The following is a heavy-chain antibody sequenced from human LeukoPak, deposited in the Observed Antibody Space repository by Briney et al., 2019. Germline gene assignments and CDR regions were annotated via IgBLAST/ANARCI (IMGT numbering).Heavy chain of an antibody. Sequence: PGGSLRLSCVASGFTFSGYAMSWVRQAPGKGLEWVSTISGSGGSTYYADSVKGRFTISRDTSKNAVYLQMNSLRAEDTAVYYCAKEGGRGSGSYWWSFDYWGQGTLVTVSS. J-gene: IGHJ4*02. CDR1: GFTFSGYA. V-gene: IGHV3-23*01. CDR3: AKEGGRGSGSYWWSFDY. CDR2: ISGSGGST. D-gene: IGHD3-10*01.